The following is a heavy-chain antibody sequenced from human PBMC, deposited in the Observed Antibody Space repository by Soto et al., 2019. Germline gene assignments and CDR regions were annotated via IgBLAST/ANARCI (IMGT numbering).Heavy chain of an antibody. CDR2: IYWDDDK. D-gene: IGHD3-3*01. CDR1: GFSLSTSGVG. CDR3: AHLRFLDYYYGMDV. V-gene: IGHV2-5*02. J-gene: IGHJ6*02. Sequence: QITLKESGPTLVKPTQTLTLTCTFSGFSLSTSGVGVGWIRQPPGKALEWLAVIYWDDDKRYSPSLKSRLTITKDTSKNQVVLTMTNMDPVDTATYYCAHLRFLDYYYGMDVWGQGTTVTVSS.